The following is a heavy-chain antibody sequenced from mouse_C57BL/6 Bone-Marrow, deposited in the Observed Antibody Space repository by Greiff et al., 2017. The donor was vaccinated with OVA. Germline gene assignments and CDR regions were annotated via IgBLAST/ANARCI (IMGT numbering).Heavy chain of an antibody. CDR1: GYTFTSYG. CDR3: ARTGFITTAHY. Sequence: VKLVESGAELARPGASVKLSCKASGYTFTSYGISWVKQRTGQGLEWIGEIYPRSGNTYYNEKFKGKATLTADKSSSTAYMELRSLTSEDSAVYFCARTGFITTAHYWGQGTTLTVSS. V-gene: IGHV1-81*01. D-gene: IGHD1-1*01. J-gene: IGHJ2*01. CDR2: IYPRSGNT.